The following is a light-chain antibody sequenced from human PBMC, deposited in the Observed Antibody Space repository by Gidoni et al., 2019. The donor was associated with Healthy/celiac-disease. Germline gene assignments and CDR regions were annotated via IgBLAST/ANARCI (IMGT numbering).Light chain of an antibody. CDR2: KAS. CDR3: QQYNSYSPWT. J-gene: IGKJ1*01. CDR1: QSISSW. Sequence: DLQMTQSPSTLSASVGDRVTITCRASQSISSWLAWYQQKPGKAPKLLIYKASSLESGVPSRFSGSGSGTEFTLTISSLQPDDFATYYCQQYNSYSPWTFGQXTKVEIK. V-gene: IGKV1-5*03.